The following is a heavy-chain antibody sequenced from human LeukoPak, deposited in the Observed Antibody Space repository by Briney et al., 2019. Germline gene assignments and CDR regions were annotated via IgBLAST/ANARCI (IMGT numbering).Heavy chain of an antibody. J-gene: IGHJ4*02. CDR1: GGSISSSSYY. CDR3: SRDLGNHYYDSSGYFDY. CDR2: IYYSGRT. V-gene: IGHV4-39*07. D-gene: IGHD3-22*01. Sequence: SETLSLTCTVSGGSISSSSYYWSWIRQPPGKGLEWSGSIYYSGRTYYNPSLKSRVTISVDTSKNQFSLKLSSVTAADTAVYYCSRDLGNHYYDSSGYFDYWGQGTLVTVSS.